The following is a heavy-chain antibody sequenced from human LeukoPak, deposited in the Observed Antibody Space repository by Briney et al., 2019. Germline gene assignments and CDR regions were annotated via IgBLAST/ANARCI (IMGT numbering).Heavy chain of an antibody. D-gene: IGHD3-10*01. V-gene: IGHV4-38-2*02. J-gene: IGHJ4*02. CDR3: ARDFGY. CDR2: IYHSGST. CDR1: GYSISSGYY. Sequence: PSETLSLTCAVSGYSISSGYYWGWIRQPPGKGLEWIGSIYHSGSTYYNPSLKRRVTISVDTSKNQFSLKLSSVTAADTAVYYCARDFGYWGQGTLVTVSS.